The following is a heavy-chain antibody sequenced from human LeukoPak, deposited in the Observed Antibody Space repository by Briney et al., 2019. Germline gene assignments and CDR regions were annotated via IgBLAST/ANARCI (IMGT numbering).Heavy chain of an antibody. CDR2: INHSGST. Sequence: SETLSLTCAVYGGSFSGYYWSWIRQPPGKGLEWIGEINHSGSTNYNPSRKSRVTISVDTSKNQFSLKLSSVTAADTAVYYCARWNYDILTGYPHYFDYWGQGTLVTVSS. CDR3: ARWNYDILTGYPHYFDY. J-gene: IGHJ4*02. CDR1: GGSFSGYY. V-gene: IGHV4-34*01. D-gene: IGHD3-9*01.